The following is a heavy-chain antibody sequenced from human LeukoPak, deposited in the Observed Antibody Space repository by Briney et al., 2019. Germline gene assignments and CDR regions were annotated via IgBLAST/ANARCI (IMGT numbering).Heavy chain of an antibody. CDR2: ISYDGSKE. CDR1: GFTFSSYG. J-gene: IGHJ3*02. Sequence: PGRSLRLSCAASGFTFSSYGMHWVRQAPGKGLEWVASISYDGSKEYYGDSVKGRLTISRDNSKNTVHLQMNSLRAEDTAVYYCAKGISRITSIVVKNDAFDIWGHGTMVTVSS. CDR3: AKGISRITSIVVKNDAFDI. V-gene: IGHV3-30*18. D-gene: IGHD3-22*01.